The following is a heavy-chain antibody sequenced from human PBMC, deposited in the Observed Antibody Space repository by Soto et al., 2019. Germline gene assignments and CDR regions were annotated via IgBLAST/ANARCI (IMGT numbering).Heavy chain of an antibody. Sequence: GESLKISCKGIGYSFTTHWIGWVRQTPGKGLAWMGIIYPGDSDTRYSPSFQGQVTISADKSISTAYLQWSSLKASDTAMYYCARRKSDSSGYFRLDYWGQGTLVTVSS. J-gene: IGHJ4*02. V-gene: IGHV5-51*01. CDR1: GYSFTTHW. CDR2: IYPGDSDT. CDR3: ARRKSDSSGYFRLDY. D-gene: IGHD3-22*01.